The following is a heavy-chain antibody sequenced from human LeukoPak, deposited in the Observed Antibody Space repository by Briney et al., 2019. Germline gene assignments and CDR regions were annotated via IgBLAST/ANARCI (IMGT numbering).Heavy chain of an antibody. V-gene: IGHV4-39*01. CDR2: IYYSGNT. J-gene: IGHJ4*02. CDR3: ARGELLSLDY. D-gene: IGHD1-26*01. CDR1: GGSFSNSY. Sequence: SETLSLTCAVYGGSFSNSYWGWIRQPPGKGLEWIGSIYYSGNTYYNASLKSQVSIPIDTSKNQFSLRLTSVTAADTAVYYCARGELLSLDYWGQGTLVTVSS.